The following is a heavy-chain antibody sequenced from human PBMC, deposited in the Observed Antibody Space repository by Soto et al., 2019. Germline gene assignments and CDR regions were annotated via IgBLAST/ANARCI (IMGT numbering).Heavy chain of an antibody. V-gene: IGHV3-23*01. J-gene: IGHJ4*02. Sequence: EVELLESGGGLIHPGESLRLSCAASGFSFSSYAMIWVRQAPGKGLEWVSVMSASGGTSYFADSVKGRFSMSRDNSKNMFYLKMNSLRAEDTAIYFCAKGSIQYSASIDYWGQGTLVSVSS. CDR1: GFSFSSYA. CDR3: AKGSIQYSASIDY. D-gene: IGHD5-12*01. CDR2: MSASGGTS.